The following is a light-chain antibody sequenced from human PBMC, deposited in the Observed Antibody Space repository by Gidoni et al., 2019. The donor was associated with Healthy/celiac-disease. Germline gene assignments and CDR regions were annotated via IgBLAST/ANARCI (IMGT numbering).Light chain of an antibody. Sequence: QYDLTQPASVSGSPGQSITISCTGTSSDVGGYNYVTWYQQHPGKAPKLMIYEVSNRPSGVSNRFSGSKSGNTASLTISGLQAEDEADYYCSSYTSSSTLFGGGTKLTVL. CDR1: SSDVGGYNY. V-gene: IGLV2-14*01. CDR3: SSYTSSSTL. J-gene: IGLJ2*01. CDR2: EVS.